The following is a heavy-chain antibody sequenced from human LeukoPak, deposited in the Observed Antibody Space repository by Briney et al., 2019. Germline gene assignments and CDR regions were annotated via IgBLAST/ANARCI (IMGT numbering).Heavy chain of an antibody. CDR1: GGSFSGYY. Sequence: SETLSLTCAVYGGSFSGYYWSWIRQPPGKGLEWIGEINHSGSTNYNPSLKSRVTISVGTSKNQFSLKLSSVTAADTAVYYCASIFSSGYNWFDPWGQGTLVTVSS. CDR3: ASIFSSGYNWFDP. CDR2: INHSGST. V-gene: IGHV4-34*01. J-gene: IGHJ5*02. D-gene: IGHD3-22*01.